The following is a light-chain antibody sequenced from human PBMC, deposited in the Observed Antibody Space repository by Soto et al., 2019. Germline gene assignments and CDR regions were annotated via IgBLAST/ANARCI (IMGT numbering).Light chain of an antibody. CDR1: SNDVGTYNL. CDR3: CSYGRSVV. V-gene: IGLV2-23*01. J-gene: IGLJ2*01. Sequence: QSALTQPASVSGSPGQSITISCTGISNDVGTYNLVSWYQHHPGKAPKLINYEASKRPSGVPNRFSGSKSGNTASLTISGLHAEDEADYYCCSYGRSVVFGGGTQLTVL. CDR2: EAS.